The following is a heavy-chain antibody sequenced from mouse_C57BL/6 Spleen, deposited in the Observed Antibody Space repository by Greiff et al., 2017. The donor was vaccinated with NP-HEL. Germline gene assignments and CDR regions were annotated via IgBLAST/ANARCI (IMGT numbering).Heavy chain of an antibody. CDR3: ARWGDYDGYYFDY. CDR2: INPYNGGT. J-gene: IGHJ2*01. Sequence: EVQGVESGPVLVKPGASVKMSCKASGYTFTDYYMNWVKQSHGKSLEWIGVINPYNGGTSSNQKFKGKATLTVDKSSSTAYMELNILTSEDSAVYYCARWGDYDGYYFDYWGQGTTLTVSS. V-gene: IGHV1-19*01. CDR1: GYTFTDYY. D-gene: IGHD2-4*01.